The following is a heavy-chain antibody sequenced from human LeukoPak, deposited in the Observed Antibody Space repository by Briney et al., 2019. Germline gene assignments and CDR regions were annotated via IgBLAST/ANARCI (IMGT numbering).Heavy chain of an antibody. CDR2: INHSGST. CDR1: GGSFSGYY. D-gene: IGHD6-13*01. J-gene: IGHJ4*02. CDR3: ARARKLTYSSSWYNY. V-gene: IGHV4-34*01. Sequence: SETLSLTCAVYGGSFSGYYWSWICQPPGKGLEWIGEINHSGSTNYNPSLKSRVTISVDTSKNQFSLKLSSVTAADTAVYYCARARKLTYSSSWYNYWGQGTLVTVSS.